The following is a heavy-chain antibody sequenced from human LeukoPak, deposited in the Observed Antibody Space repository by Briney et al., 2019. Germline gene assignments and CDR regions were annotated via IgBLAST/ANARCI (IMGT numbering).Heavy chain of an antibody. V-gene: IGHV3-53*01. Sequence: GGSLRLSCAASGFTVSSNYMSWVRQAPGKGLEWVSVIYSGGSTYYADSVKGRFTISRDNSKNTLYLQMNSLRAEDTAVYYCARRPSRGMLQLYFDYWGQGTLVTVSS. CDR1: GFTVSSNY. J-gene: IGHJ4*02. D-gene: IGHD5-24*01. CDR2: IYSGGST. CDR3: ARRPSRGMLQLYFDY.